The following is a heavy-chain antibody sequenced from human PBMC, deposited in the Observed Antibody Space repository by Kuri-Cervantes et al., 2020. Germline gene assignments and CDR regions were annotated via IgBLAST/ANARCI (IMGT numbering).Heavy chain of an antibody. CDR3: AREAGKRGYSSTWYYFQH. V-gene: IGHV1-2*02. Sequence: ASVKVSCKASGYTFTGYYAHWVRQAPGQGLEWMGWINPNSGGTNYVQKFQGRVTMTRDTSISTAYMELSRLRSDDTAVYYCAREAGKRGYSSTWYYFQHWGQGTLVTVSS. J-gene: IGHJ1*01. CDR2: INPNSGGT. CDR1: GYTFTGYY. D-gene: IGHD6-13*01.